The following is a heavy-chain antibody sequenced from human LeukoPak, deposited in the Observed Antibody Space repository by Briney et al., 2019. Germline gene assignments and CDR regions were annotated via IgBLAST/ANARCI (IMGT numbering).Heavy chain of an antibody. CDR2: ISSSGSTI. CDR1: GFTFSDYY. J-gene: IGHJ3*02. D-gene: IGHD3-10*01. CDR3: ARDIAVRGDRAFDI. V-gene: IGHV3-11*01. Sequence: GGSLRLSCAASGFTFSDYYMSWIRQAPGKGLEGVSYISSSGSTIYYADSVKGRFTISRDNAKNSLYLQMNSLRAEDTAVYYCARDIAVRGDRAFDIWGQGTMVTVSS.